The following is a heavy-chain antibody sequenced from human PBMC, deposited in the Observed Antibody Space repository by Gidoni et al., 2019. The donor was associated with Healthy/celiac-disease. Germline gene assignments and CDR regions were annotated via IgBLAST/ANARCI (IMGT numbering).Heavy chain of an antibody. CDR1: GFTFSSYE. CDR2: ISSSGSTI. D-gene: IGHD3-22*01. V-gene: IGHV3-48*03. CDR3: ARETYYYDSSGYSQWFDP. Sequence: EVQLVASGGGLVQPGGSLRLSCAASGFTFSSYEMNWVRQAPGKGLEWVSYISSSGSTIYYADSVKGRFTISRDNAKNSLYLQMNSLRAEDTAVYYCARETYYYDSSGYSQWFDPWGQGTLVTVSS. J-gene: IGHJ5*02.